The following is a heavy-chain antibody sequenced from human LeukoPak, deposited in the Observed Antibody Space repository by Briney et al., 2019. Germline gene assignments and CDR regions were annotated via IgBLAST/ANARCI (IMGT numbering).Heavy chain of an antibody. CDR2: INHSGST. J-gene: IGHJ5*02. D-gene: IGHD2-2*01. Sequence: SETLSLTCAVYGGSFSGYYWSWIRQPPGKGLEWIGEINHSGSTNYNPSLKSRVTISVDTSKNQFSLKLSSVTAAETAVYYCARVRGECSSTSCYDWFDPWGQGTLVTVSS. V-gene: IGHV4-34*01. CDR1: GGSFSGYY. CDR3: ARVRGECSSTSCYDWFDP.